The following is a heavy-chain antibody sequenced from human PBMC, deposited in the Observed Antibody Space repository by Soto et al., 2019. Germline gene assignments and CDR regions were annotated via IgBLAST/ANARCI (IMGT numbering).Heavy chain of an antibody. CDR3: ARDSQLTYYYDSSGYSAFDI. J-gene: IGHJ3*02. CDR1: GFTVSSNY. CDR2: IYSGGST. V-gene: IGHV3-53*01. Sequence: GGSLRLSCAASGFTVSSNYMSWVRQAPGKGLEWVSVIYSGGSTYYEDSVKGRFTISRDNSKNTLYLQMNSLRAEDTAVYYCARDSQLTYYYDSSGYSAFDIWGQGTMVTVSS. D-gene: IGHD3-22*01.